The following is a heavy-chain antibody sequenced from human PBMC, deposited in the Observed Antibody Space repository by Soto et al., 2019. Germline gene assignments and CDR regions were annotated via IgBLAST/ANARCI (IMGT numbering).Heavy chain of an antibody. D-gene: IGHD6-19*01. V-gene: IGHV1-18*01. CDR1: GYSLTSYG. Sequence: QVQLVQSGAEVKKPGASVKVSCKASGYSLTSYGISWVRQAPGQGLEWMGWISAYDGNRNYAQKFQGRVTMTTDTSTRTAYMELRSLRSDDTAVYYCARDGARDEKWLVTYYYYDGMDVWGQGTTVTVSS. J-gene: IGHJ6*02. CDR3: ARDGARDEKWLVTYYYYDGMDV. CDR2: ISAYDGNR.